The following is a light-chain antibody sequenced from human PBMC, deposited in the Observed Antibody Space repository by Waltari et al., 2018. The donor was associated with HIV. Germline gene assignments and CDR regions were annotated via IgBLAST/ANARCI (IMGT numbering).Light chain of an antibody. Sequence: QSVLTQPPSVSGTPGQKVTISCSGGRSNIGSNPVNWYQQVPGTAPKLLIYSNKHRSSGGPDRFSGSKSGTSASLAISGLQSDDGTDYYCAVRDDRLNGVLFGGGTRLTVL. J-gene: IGLJ2*01. CDR3: AVRDDRLNGVL. V-gene: IGLV1-44*01. CDR2: SNK. CDR1: RSNIGSNP.